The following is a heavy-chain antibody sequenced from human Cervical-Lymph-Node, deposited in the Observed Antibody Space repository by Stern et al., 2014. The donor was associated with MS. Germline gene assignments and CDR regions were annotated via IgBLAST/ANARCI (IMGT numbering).Heavy chain of an antibody. J-gene: IGHJ5*02. CDR2: IYPSGST. Sequence: VQLVESGPGLVKPSQTLSLSCAVSGDSISGSSDYWSWIRQPAGRGLEWIGRIYPSGSTSYKPSLRSRVPKSVDPAHKQFPLKLSSVTAADTAVYYCVRDVRSMYDWDYFWFDPWGQGTLVTVSP. CDR1: GDSISGSSDY. D-gene: IGHD1-7*01. CDR3: VRDVRSMYDWDYFWFDP. V-gene: IGHV4-61*02.